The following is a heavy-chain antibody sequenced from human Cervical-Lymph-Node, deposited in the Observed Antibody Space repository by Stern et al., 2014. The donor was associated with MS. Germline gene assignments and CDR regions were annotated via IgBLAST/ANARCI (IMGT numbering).Heavy chain of an antibody. V-gene: IGHV1-69*01. CDR3: AKDGGLTMNNWFDP. CDR1: GGTFGSSA. J-gene: IGHJ5*02. D-gene: IGHD3-3*01. Sequence: VQLVQSGAEVKKPGASVKVSCKASGGTFGSSAINWGRQAPGQGLEWVARIIPVCGTANYAQNFQGRVTITADESTTTAYMELSSLRSEDTAVYYCAKDGGLTMNNWFDPWGQGTLVTVSS. CDR2: IIPVCGTA.